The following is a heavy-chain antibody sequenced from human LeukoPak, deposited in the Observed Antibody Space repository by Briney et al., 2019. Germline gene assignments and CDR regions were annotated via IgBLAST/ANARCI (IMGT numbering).Heavy chain of an antibody. D-gene: IGHD6-13*01. CDR3: ARDILATSIAAPYY. J-gene: IGHJ4*02. Sequence: PSETLSLTCTVSGGSISSSTYYWGWIRQPPGKGLEWIGSIFYSGRTYYNPSLKSRVTMSVDTSKNQFYLRLSSVNAADTAVCYCARDILATSIAAPYYWGQGTLVTVSS. CDR2: IFYSGRT. CDR1: GGSISSSTYY. V-gene: IGHV4-39*07.